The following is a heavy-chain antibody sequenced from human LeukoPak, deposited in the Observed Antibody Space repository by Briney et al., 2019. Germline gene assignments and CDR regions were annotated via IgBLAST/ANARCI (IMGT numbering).Heavy chain of an antibody. Sequence: SLSLTCTVSGGSVSSGGYYCSWLRQQAGTGLAWIGYSYYSGSTNYHPSLKSRVTISLDTSKNHFSLKLTSVTAADTAVYYCAKSGSYYGSTSGWGQGTLVTVSP. CDR1: GGSVSSGGYY. CDR2: SYYSGST. J-gene: IGHJ4*02. D-gene: IGHD3-10*01. CDR3: AKSGSYYGSTSG. V-gene: IGHV4-31*03.